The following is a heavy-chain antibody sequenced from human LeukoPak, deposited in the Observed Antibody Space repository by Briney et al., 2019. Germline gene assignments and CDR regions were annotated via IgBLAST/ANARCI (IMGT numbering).Heavy chain of an antibody. D-gene: IGHD3-10*01. V-gene: IGHV3-21*01. CDR3: ARVQSEITMVRGVIKYYYYGMDV. J-gene: IGHJ6*04. Sequence: GGSLRLSCAASGFTFSSYSMNWVRQAPGKGLELVSSISSSSSYIYYADSVKGRFTISRDNAKNSLYLQMNSLRAEDTAVYYCARVQSEITMVRGVIKYYYYGMDVWGKGTTVTVSS. CDR2: ISSSSSYI. CDR1: GFTFSSYS.